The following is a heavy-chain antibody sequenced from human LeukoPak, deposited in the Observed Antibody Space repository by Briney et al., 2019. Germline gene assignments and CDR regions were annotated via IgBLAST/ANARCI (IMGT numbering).Heavy chain of an antibody. CDR2: INPHSGDT. Sequence: ASVKVSCKSSGYTFTGYYMHWVRQAPGQGLEWMGWINPHSGDTNYAQKLQGRVTMTRDTCISTAYMELSRLRSDDTAVYYCARAQADYYDSSGHYYYYMDVWGKGTTVTVSS. J-gene: IGHJ6*03. D-gene: IGHD3-22*01. CDR3: ARAQADYYDSSGHYYYYMDV. V-gene: IGHV1-2*02. CDR1: GYTFTGYY.